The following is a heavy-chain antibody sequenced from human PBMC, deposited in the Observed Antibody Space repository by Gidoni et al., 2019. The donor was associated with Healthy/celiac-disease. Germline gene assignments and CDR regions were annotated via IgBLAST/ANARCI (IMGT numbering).Heavy chain of an antibody. Sequence: EGQRLESGGGLVQPGGSLRLSCAASGVTFSSYAMSWVRQAPGKGLEWVSAISGSGGSTYYADSVKGRFTISRDNSKNTLYLQMNSLRAEDTAVYYCAKDLAGYYYGGMDVWGQGTTVTVSS. CDR1: GVTFSSYA. CDR3: AKDLAGYYYGGMDV. V-gene: IGHV3-23*01. D-gene: IGHD3-22*01. CDR2: ISGSGGST. J-gene: IGHJ6*02.